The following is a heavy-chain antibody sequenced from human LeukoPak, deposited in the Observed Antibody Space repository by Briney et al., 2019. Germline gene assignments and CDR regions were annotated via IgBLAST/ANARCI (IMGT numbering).Heavy chain of an antibody. J-gene: IGHJ3*02. CDR3: ARVSNQPSDDAFDI. D-gene: IGHD1-14*01. CDR1: GFTVSSNY. CDR2: IWYDGSNK. Sequence: PGGSLRLSCAASGFTVSSNYMSWVRQAPGKGLEWVAVIWYDGSNKYYADSVKGRFTISRDNSKNTLYLQMNSLRAEDTAVYYCARVSNQPSDDAFDIWGQGTMVIVSS. V-gene: IGHV3-33*08.